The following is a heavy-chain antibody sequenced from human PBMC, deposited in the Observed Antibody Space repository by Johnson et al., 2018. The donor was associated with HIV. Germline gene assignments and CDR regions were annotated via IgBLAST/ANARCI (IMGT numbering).Heavy chain of an antibody. CDR2: ISYDGSNK. J-gene: IGHJ3*02. CDR1: GFTFSSYT. CDR3: AKLAAAGSTRDAFDI. Sequence: VQLVESGGGVVQPGRSLRLSCAASGFTFSSYTMHWVRQAPGKGLEWVAVISYDGSNKYYADSVEGRIPISRDNSKNTLYLQMNSLRAEDTAVYHCAKLAAAGSTRDAFDIWGQGTMVTVSS. D-gene: IGHD6-13*01. V-gene: IGHV3-30-3*02.